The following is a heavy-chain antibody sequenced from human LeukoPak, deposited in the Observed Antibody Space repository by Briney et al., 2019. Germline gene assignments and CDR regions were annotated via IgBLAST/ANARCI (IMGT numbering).Heavy chain of an antibody. CDR2: IYYSGST. J-gene: IGHJ6*03. CDR3: ARGGGYYGSGSYFYYYYYMDV. CDR1: GGSISSYY. D-gene: IGHD3-10*01. Sequence: PSETLSLTCTVSGGSISSYYWSWIRQPPGKGLEWIGYIYYSGSTNYNPSLKSRVTISVDTSKNQFSLKLSSVTAADTAVCYCARGGGYYGSGSYFYYYYYMDVWGKGTTVTISS. V-gene: IGHV4-59*01.